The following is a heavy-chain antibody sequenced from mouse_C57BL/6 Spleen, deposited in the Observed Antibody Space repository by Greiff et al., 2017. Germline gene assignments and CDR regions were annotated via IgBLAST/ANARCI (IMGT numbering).Heavy chain of an antibody. CDR3: AKGYGSSYEAWFAY. Sequence: VQLQESGAELVMPGASVKLSCKASGYTFTSYWMHWVKQRPGQGLEWIGEIDPSDSYTNYNQKFKGKSTLTVDKSSSTAYMQLSSLTSEDSAVYYCAKGYGSSYEAWFAYWGQGTLVTVSA. D-gene: IGHD1-1*01. J-gene: IGHJ3*01. V-gene: IGHV1-69*01. CDR2: IDPSDSYT. CDR1: GYTFTSYW.